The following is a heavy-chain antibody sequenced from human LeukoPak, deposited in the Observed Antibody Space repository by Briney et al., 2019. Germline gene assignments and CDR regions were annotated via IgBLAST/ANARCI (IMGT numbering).Heavy chain of an antibody. Sequence: SETLSLTCVVYGESFSDDYWSWIRQPPGKGLEWIGYIYYSGSTNYNPSLKSRVTISVDTSKNQFSLKLSSVTAADTAVYYCARGRGMDVWGKGTTVTISS. D-gene: IGHD3-10*01. CDR2: IYYSGST. CDR1: GESFSDDY. V-gene: IGHV4-59*01. CDR3: ARGRGMDV. J-gene: IGHJ6*04.